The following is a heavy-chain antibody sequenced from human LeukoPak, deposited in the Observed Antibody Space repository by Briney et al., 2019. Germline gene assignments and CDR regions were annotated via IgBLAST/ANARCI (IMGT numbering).Heavy chain of an antibody. CDR1: DDSVSSSRYY. CDR3: AREGGPYRPLDY. CDR2: IYHGSA. V-gene: IGHV4-61*03. Sequence: SETLSLTCTVSDDSVSSSRYYWTWIRQPPGKGLEWIGYIYHGSATYNPSLKSRVAISVDKSENHISLKLTSVTAADTAVYYCAREGGPYRPLDYSGQGTLVTVAS. J-gene: IGHJ4*02.